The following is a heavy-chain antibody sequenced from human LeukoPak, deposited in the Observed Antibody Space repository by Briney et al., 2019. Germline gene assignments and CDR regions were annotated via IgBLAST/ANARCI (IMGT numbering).Heavy chain of an antibody. Sequence: ASVKVSCKASGYTFTSYGICWVRQAPGQGLEWMGWISAYNGNTNYAQKLQSRVTMATDPSTSTANMELRSLRSDDTAVYYCAREGTYDYGDYWGQGTLVIVSS. V-gene: IGHV1-18*01. CDR3: AREGTYDYGDY. CDR1: GYTFTSYG. D-gene: IGHD2-2*01. J-gene: IGHJ4*02. CDR2: ISAYNGNT.